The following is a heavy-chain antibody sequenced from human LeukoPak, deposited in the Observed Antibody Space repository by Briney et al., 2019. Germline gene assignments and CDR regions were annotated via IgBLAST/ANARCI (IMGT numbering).Heavy chain of an antibody. Sequence: GGSLRLSCAASGFTFNDYYMSWIRQAPGKRLEWVSYISSSSSYTNYADSVKGRFTISRDNAKNSLYLQMNSLRAEDTAVYYCARTYYYGSGSYLPTYGMDVWGQGTTVTVSS. CDR2: ISSSSSYT. CDR3: ARTYYYGSGSYLPTYGMDV. D-gene: IGHD3-10*01. V-gene: IGHV3-11*06. CDR1: GFTFNDYY. J-gene: IGHJ6*02.